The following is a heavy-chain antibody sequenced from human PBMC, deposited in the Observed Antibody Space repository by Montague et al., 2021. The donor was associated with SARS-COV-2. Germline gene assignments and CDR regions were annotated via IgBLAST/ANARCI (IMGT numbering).Heavy chain of an antibody. Sequence: SLRLSCAASGFTVSSNYMSWVRQAPGKGLEWVSVIYSGGSTYYADSVKGRFTISRDNSKNTLYFQMNSLRAEDTAVYYCARDKAGPTGGGWFDPWGQGTLVTVSS. CDR3: ARDKAGPTGGGWFDP. CDR1: GFTVSSNY. CDR2: IYSGGST. J-gene: IGHJ5*02. D-gene: IGHD1-26*01. V-gene: IGHV3-66*01.